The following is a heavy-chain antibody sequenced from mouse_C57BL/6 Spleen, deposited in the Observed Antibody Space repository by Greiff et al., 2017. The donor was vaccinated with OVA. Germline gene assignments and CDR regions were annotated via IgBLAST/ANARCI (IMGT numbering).Heavy chain of an antibody. CDR1: GFTFSDYY. CDR2: INYDGSST. V-gene: IGHV5-16*01. J-gene: IGHJ4*01. Sequence: EVKLMESEGGLVQPGSSMKLSCTASGFTFSDYYMAWVRQVPEKGLEWVANINYDGSSTYYLDSLKSRFIISRDNAKNILYLQMSSLKSEDTATYYCARKGDAMDYWGQGTSVTVSS. CDR3: ARKGDAMDY.